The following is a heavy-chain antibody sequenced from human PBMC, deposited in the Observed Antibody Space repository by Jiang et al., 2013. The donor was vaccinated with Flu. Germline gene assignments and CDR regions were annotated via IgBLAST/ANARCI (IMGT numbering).Heavy chain of an antibody. CDR1: GFTFTSYS. Sequence: VQLLESGGGLVKPGESLRLSCAASGFTFTSYSMNWVRQAPGKGLEWVSVISSSSSDIYYADSVKGRFAISRDNAKNSLFLQMNSLRAEDTAVYYCARRYYYDSGSFDAFDIWGQGTMVTVSS. CDR2: ISSSSSDI. D-gene: IGHD3-10*01. V-gene: IGHV3-21*01. CDR3: ARRYYYDSGSFDAFDI. J-gene: IGHJ3*02.